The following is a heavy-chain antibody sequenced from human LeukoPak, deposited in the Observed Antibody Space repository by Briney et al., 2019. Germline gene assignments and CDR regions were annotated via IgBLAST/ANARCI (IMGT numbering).Heavy chain of an antibody. V-gene: IGHV4-4*07. CDR3: AREERRYYYDSSGYAV. D-gene: IGHD3-22*01. CDR2: IYTSGST. J-gene: IGHJ6*04. Sequence: SETLSLTCTVSGGSISSYYWSWIRQPAGKGLEWIGRIYTSGSTNYNPSLKNRVTMSVDTSKNQFSLKLSSVTAADTAVYYCAREERRYYYDSSGYAVWGKGTTVTISS. CDR1: GGSISSYY.